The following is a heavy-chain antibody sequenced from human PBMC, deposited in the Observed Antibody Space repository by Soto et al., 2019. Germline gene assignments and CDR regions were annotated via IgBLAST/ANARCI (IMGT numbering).Heavy chain of an antibody. CDR1: GFTFSSYS. CDR2: ISSSSSYI. Sequence: GGSLRLSCAASGFTFSSYSMNWVRQAPGKGLEWVSSISSSSSYIYYADSVKGRFTISRDNAKNSLYLQMNSLRAEDTAVYYCARGSSGGELMDVWGKGTTVTVSS. D-gene: IGHD6-19*01. J-gene: IGHJ6*04. CDR3: ARGSSGGELMDV. V-gene: IGHV3-21*01.